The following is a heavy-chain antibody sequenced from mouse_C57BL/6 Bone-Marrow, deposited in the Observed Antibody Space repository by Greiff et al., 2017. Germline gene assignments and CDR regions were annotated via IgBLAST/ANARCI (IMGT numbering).Heavy chain of an antibody. D-gene: IGHD6-1*01. CDR2: ISNLAYSI. J-gene: IGHJ2*01. V-gene: IGHV5-15*01. CDR1: GFTFSDYG. CDR3: ARSSVGSPFSFDY. Sequence: EVMLVESGGGLVQPGGSLKLSCAASGFTFSDYGMAWVRQAPRKGPEWVAFISNLAYSIYYADTVTGRFTISRENAKNTLYLEMSSLRSEDTAMYYCARSSVGSPFSFDYWGQGTTLTVSS.